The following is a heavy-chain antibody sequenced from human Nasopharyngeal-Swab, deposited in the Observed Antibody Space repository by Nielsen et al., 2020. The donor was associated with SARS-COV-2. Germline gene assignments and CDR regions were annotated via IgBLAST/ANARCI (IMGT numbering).Heavy chain of an antibody. CDR2: IRRKGNNYAT. CDR1: GFTFSDSA. Sequence: GGSLRLSCAASGFTFSDSAIHWVRQASGKGLEWVGRIRRKGNNYATAYAASVKGRFTIIRDDPTNTAYLQMNSLKTEDTAVYYCTRCGGGCYSGRDYWGQGTLVTVSS. D-gene: IGHD2-15*01. CDR3: TRCGGGCYSGRDY. J-gene: IGHJ4*02. V-gene: IGHV3-73*01.